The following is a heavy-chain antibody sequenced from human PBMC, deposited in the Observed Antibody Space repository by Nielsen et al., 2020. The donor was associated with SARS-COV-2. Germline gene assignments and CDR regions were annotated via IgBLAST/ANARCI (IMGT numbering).Heavy chain of an antibody. V-gene: IGHV4-59*08. D-gene: IGHD6-13*01. CDR2: IYYSGST. CDR3: ARLPEQTLGAFDI. J-gene: IGHJ3*02. CDR1: GGSISSYY. Sequence: SETLSLTCTVSGGSISSYYWSWIRQPPGKGLEWIGYIYYSGSTNYNPSLKSRVTISVDTSKNQFSLKLSSVTAADTAVYYCARLPEQTLGAFDIWGQGTMVTVSS.